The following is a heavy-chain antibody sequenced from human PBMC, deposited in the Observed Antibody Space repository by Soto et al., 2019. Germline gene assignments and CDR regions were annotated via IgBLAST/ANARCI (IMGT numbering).Heavy chain of an antibody. CDR3: ARDPFGDDDAFDI. CDR2: ISSSSSYI. J-gene: IGHJ3*02. Sequence: GGSLRLSCAASGFTFSTYSMNWVRQAPGKGLEWVSSISSSSSYIFYADSVKGRFTISRDNAKNSLYLQMNSLRAEDTAVYYCARDPFGDDDAFDIWGQGTMVTVSS. D-gene: IGHD4-17*01. CDR1: GFTFSTYS. V-gene: IGHV3-21*01.